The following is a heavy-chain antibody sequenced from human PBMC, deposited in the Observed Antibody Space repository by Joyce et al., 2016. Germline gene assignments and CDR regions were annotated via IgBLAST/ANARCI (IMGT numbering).Heavy chain of an antibody. CDR3: ARDSLATFDY. V-gene: IGHV4-31*03. D-gene: IGHD2-15*01. CDR2: IYNSVST. Sequence: QVQLQESGPRLVKPSQTLSLTCTVSGGSFSNDAYSWSWIRQHPGKGLEWIGHIYNSVSTDYNPSLKSRITVTVDTSKKQFSLNLGSVTGADTAVYYCARDSLATFDYWGQGTLVTVSS. J-gene: IGHJ4*02. CDR1: GGSFSNDAYS.